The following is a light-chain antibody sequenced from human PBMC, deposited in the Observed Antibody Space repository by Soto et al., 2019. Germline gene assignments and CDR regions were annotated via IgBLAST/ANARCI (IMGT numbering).Light chain of an antibody. J-gene: IGLJ1*01. CDR1: SSDVGDYKY. Sequence: LTQPASVSGSPGQSITISCTGTSSDVGDYKYVSWYQQHPGKAPKLVVSEVSNRPSGISNRFSGSKSGNTASLTISGLQAEDEADYYCSSYTTIFTYVFGTGTKVTVL. CDR2: EVS. V-gene: IGLV2-14*01. CDR3: SSYTTIFTYV.